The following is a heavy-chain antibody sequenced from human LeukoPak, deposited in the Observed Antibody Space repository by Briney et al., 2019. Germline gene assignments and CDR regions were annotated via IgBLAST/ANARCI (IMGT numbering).Heavy chain of an antibody. CDR2: IYTSGST. D-gene: IGHD6-13*01. CDR3: ARFRSSSRSIYYYYSMDV. Sequence: PSETLSLTCTVSGGSISSYYWSWIRQPAGKGQEWIGRIYTSGSTNYNPSLKSRVTMSVDTSKNQFSLKLSSVTAADTAVYYCARFRSSSRSIYYYYSMDVWGKGTTVTVSS. CDR1: GGSISSYY. V-gene: IGHV4-4*07. J-gene: IGHJ6*03.